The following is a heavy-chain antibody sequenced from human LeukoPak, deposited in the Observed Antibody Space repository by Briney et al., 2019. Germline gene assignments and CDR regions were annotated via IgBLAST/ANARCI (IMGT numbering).Heavy chain of an antibody. D-gene: IGHD6-13*01. CDR2: IYTSGST. V-gene: IGHV4-4*07. J-gene: IGHJ6*02. Sequence: SETLSLTCAVYGLSFSGYYLSWIRQPAGKGLEWIGRIYTSGSTNYNPSLKSRVTMSVDKSKNQFSLKLSSVTAADTDVYYCARDLYPPQASWYVVSYDYYYYGMDVWGQGTTVTVSS. CDR3: ARDLYPPQASWYVVSYDYYYYGMDV. CDR1: GLSFSGYY.